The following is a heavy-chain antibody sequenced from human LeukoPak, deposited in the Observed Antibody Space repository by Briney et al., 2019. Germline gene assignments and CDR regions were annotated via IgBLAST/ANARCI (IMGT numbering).Heavy chain of an antibody. CDR1: GGSISSSSYY. D-gene: IGHD1-26*01. V-gene: IGHV4-39*07. CDR2: IYYSGST. J-gene: IGHJ4*02. CDR3: ARELGGSYLYYFDY. Sequence: MPSETLSLTCTVSGGSISSSSYYWGWIRQPPGKGLEWIGSIYYSGSTYYNPSLKGRVTISVDTSKNQFSLKLSSVTAADTAVYYCARELGGSYLYYFDYWGQGTLVTVSS.